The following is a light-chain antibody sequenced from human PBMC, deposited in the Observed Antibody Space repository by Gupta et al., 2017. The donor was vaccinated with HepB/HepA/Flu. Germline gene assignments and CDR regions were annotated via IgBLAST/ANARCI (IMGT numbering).Light chain of an antibody. CDR1: QSISRY. CDR3: QQSYSTLLFT. CDR2: AAS. J-gene: IGKJ3*01. V-gene: IGKV1-39*01. Sequence: DIQMTQSPSSLSASVGDRVTITCRASQSISRYLNWYQQKPGQVPKCLIYAASSFQSGVPSRVSGSGSGTDFTLTISSLQPEDFATYYCQQSYSTLLFTFGPGTKVDIK.